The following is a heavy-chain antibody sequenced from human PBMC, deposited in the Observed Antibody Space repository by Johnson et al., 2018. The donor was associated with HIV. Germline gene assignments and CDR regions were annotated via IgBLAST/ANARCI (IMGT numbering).Heavy chain of an antibody. CDR3: AKDRRYSSSWYAFDI. CDR2: IYSGGST. J-gene: IGHJ3*02. CDR1: GFTVSSNY. Sequence: VQLVESGGGLVQPGGSLRLSCAASGFTVSSNYMSWVRQAPGKGLEWVSVIYSGGSTYYADSVKGRFTISRDNSKNTLYLQMSSLRAEDTAVYYCAKDRRYSSSWYAFDIWGQGTVVTVSS. V-gene: IGHV3-66*01. D-gene: IGHD6-13*01.